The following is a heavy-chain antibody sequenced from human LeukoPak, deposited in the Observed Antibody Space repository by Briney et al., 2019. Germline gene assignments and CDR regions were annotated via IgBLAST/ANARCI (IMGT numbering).Heavy chain of an antibody. CDR1: GGSISSGSYY. J-gene: IGHJ4*02. Sequence: PSQTLSLTCTVSGGSISSGSYYWSWIRQPAGKGLEWIGRVYSSGSTDYNPSLKSRLSISVDTSKIQFSLRLSSVTAADTAVYYCAREYYGSSGYYNDYWGQGALVTVSS. V-gene: IGHV4-61*02. CDR2: VYSSGST. D-gene: IGHD3-22*01. CDR3: AREYYGSSGYYNDY.